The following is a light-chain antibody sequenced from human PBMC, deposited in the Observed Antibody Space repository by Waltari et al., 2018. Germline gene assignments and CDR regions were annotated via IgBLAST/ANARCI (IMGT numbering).Light chain of an antibody. J-gene: IGKJ1*01. Sequence: DIQMTHSPSSLSASVGDRVTITCRASQTISRYLNWYLQKPGKAPNLLIYAASSMQSGVPSRFSGSGSGRDFTLIITSLQPEEFATYYCQQSYSFTRTFGQGTKVEIK. V-gene: IGKV1-39*01. CDR1: QTISRY. CDR2: AAS. CDR3: QQSYSFTRT.